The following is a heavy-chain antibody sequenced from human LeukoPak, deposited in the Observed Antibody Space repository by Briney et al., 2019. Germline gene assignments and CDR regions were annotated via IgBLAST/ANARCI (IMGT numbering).Heavy chain of an antibody. D-gene: IGHD3-9*01. J-gene: IGHJ4*02. CDR3: ARDRDWMLYDY. V-gene: IGHV3-33*01. CDR2: ISHDGNTK. CDR1: GFTFSTYV. Sequence: PGTSLRLSCAGSGFTFSTYVMHWVRQVPSKGLEWVARISHDGNTKFYADSVKGRFTISRDNSKNTLSLEMYSLRAEDTAMYYCARDRDWMLYDYWGQGTLVTVSS.